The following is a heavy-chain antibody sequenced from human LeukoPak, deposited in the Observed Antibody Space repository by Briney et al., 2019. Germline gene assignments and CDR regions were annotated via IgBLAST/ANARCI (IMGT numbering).Heavy chain of an antibody. CDR1: GGSISSYY. Sequence: PSETLSLTCTVSGGSISSYYWSWIRQPPGKGLEWIGEINHSGSTNYNPSLKSRVTISVDTSKNQFSLKLSSVTAADTAVYYCATRYYFDYWGQGTLVTVSS. CDR2: INHSGST. J-gene: IGHJ4*02. CDR3: ATRYYFDY. V-gene: IGHV4-34*01.